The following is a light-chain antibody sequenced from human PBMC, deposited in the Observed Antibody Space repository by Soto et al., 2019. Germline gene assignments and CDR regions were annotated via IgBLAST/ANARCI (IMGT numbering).Light chain of an antibody. CDR1: QSVSSSY. CDR2: GAS. V-gene: IGKV3-20*01. CDR3: QQYGSSPRS. J-gene: IGKJ4*01. Sequence: EIVLTQSPGTLSLSPGERATLSCRASQSVSSSYLAWYQQKPGQAPRLLIYGASSRATGIPDRFSGSGSGTDFAIAISRLEPEEFAVYYCQQYGSSPRSFGGATKVEIK.